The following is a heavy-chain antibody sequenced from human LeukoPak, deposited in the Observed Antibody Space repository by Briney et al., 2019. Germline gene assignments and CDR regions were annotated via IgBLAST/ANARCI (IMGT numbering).Heavy chain of an antibody. J-gene: IGHJ3*02. CDR2: ISSSRSYI. D-gene: IGHD4-17*01. V-gene: IGHV3-21*01. Sequence: GGSLRLSCAASGFTFSSYSMNWVRQAPGKGLEWVSSISSSRSYIYYADSVKGRFTISRDNAKNSLYLQMNSLRAEDTAVYYCARGKYGDHDPFDIWGQGTMVTVSS. CDR1: GFTFSSYS. CDR3: ARGKYGDHDPFDI.